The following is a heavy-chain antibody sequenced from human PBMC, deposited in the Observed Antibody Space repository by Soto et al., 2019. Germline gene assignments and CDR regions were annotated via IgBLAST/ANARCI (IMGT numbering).Heavy chain of an antibody. Sequence: SVKVSCKASGYTFPSYAMHWVRQAPGQGLEWMGWIIAIFGKTNYAQKFQGRVTITADESTSTAYMELSSLRSEDTAVYYCARGKYMVPEGVWGQGTTVNVSS. V-gene: IGHV1-69*13. D-gene: IGHD3-10*01. CDR3: ARGKYMVPEGV. J-gene: IGHJ6*02. CDR1: GYTFPSYA. CDR2: IIAIFGKT.